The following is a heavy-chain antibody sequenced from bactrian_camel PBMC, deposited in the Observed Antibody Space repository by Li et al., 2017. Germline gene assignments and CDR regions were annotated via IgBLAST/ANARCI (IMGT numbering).Heavy chain of an antibody. V-gene: IGHV3S54*01. CDR2: IYRDTGAT. CDR3: VKGGLSQGGSWPD. CDR1: GTFFNNFKC. J-gene: IGHJ4*01. Sequence: QLVESGGGLVQPGGSLRLSCTSSGTFFNNFKCMGWFGQIPGKEREGVAGIYRDTGATYYGDSVKGRFTISRDNAKNTVYLQMNNLKSEDTALYYCVKGGLSQGGSWPDWGQGTQVTVS. D-gene: IGHD2*01.